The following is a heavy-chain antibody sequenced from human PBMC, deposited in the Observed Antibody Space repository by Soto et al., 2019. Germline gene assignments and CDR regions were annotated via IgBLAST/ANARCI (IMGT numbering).Heavy chain of an antibody. V-gene: IGHV3-66*01. Sequence: EVQVVESGGGLVQPGGSLRLSCAASGFAVSNVYMTWVRQAPGKGLEWVSVIYTDGNTYHAESVRGRFTISRDDYRNTVYLQMNSLRIEDTAKYFCLSSLWDYWGQGTLVIVST. J-gene: IGHJ4*02. CDR3: LSSLWDY. D-gene: IGHD3-16*01. CDR2: IYTDGNT. CDR1: GFAVSNVY.